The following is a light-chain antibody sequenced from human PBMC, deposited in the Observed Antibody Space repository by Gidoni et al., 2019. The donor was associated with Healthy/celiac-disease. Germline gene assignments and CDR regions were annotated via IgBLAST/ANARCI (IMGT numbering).Light chain of an antibody. V-gene: IGKV1-39*01. Sequence: IQMTQSPSSLSASVGDRVTITCRASHSISIYLNWYQQKPGKATKLLIYAASSLQRGVPSRFSGSGAGTDFTLTISRLQPEDFATYCCQQGYSTQTFXQXTKVEIK. CDR2: AAS. CDR3: QQGYSTQT. CDR1: HSISIY. J-gene: IGKJ1*01.